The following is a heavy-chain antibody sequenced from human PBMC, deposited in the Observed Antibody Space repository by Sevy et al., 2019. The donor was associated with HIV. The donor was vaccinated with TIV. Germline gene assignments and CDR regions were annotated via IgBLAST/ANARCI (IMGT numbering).Heavy chain of an antibody. Sequence: GGSLRLSCAASGFTFSSYAMHWVRQAPGKGLEWVAVISYDGSNKYYADSVKGRFTISRDNSKNTLYLQMNSLSAEDTAVYYCVSGSYYRIDYWGQGTLVTVSS. J-gene: IGHJ4*02. V-gene: IGHV3-30*04. CDR1: GFTFSSYA. D-gene: IGHD1-26*01. CDR3: VSGSYYRIDY. CDR2: ISYDGSNK.